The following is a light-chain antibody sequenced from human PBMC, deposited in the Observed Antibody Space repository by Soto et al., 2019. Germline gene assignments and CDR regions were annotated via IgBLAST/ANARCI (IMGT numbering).Light chain of an antibody. J-gene: IGKJ3*01. V-gene: IGKV3-20*01. Sequence: EIVLTQSPGTLSLSPGERATLSCRASQSVSSSYLAWYQQKPGQAPRLLIYGASSRATGIPDRFSGSGSGTDFTLTISRLVTEDFAVYYCQHYGSSPLFTFGPGTNVHIK. CDR3: QHYGSSPLFT. CDR2: GAS. CDR1: QSVSSSY.